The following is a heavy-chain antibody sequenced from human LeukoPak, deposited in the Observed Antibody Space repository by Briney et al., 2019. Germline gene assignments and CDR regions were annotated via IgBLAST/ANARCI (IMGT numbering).Heavy chain of an antibody. Sequence: GGSLRLSCAASGFTFSSYAMHWVRQAPGKGLEWVAVISYDGSNKYYADSMKGRFTISRDNSKNTLYLQMNSLRAEDTAVYYCARVGRCCRSTSCRKWDYYMDVWGKGTTVTVSS. CDR3: ARVGRCCRSTSCRKWDYYMDV. D-gene: IGHD2-2*01. J-gene: IGHJ6*03. V-gene: IGHV3-30*01. CDR2: ISYDGSNK. CDR1: GFTFSSYA.